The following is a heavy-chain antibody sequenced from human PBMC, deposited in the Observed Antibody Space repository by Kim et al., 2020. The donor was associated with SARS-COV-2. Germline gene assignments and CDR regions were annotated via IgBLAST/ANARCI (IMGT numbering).Heavy chain of an antibody. CDR1: GFTFSSYA. CDR2: ISGSDGPT. D-gene: IGHD3-22*01. J-gene: IGHJ4*02. V-gene: IGHV3-23*01. Sequence: GGSLRLSCAVSGFTFSSYALSWVRQAPGKGLEWVAGISGSDGPTFYVDSVKGRFTISRDNSKDTLYLQMNSLRVEDTAVYYCARHRDSSGSYGPVNYWGQGTLVTVSS. CDR3: ARHRDSSGSYGPVNY.